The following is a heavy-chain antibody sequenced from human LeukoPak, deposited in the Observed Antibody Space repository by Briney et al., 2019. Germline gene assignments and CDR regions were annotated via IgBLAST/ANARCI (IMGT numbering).Heavy chain of an antibody. V-gene: IGHV4-39*07. CDR3: ARGGSYWDI. CDR2: IYFTGST. J-gene: IGHJ4*02. CDR1: GGSISSSSYY. Sequence: PSETLSLTCTVSGGSISSSSYYWGWIRQPPGRGLEWIGSIYFTGSTYHNPSLKSRVTMSVDLSKNEFSLKLSSVTAADTAVYYCARGGSYWDIWGQGSLVTVSS. D-gene: IGHD3-10*01.